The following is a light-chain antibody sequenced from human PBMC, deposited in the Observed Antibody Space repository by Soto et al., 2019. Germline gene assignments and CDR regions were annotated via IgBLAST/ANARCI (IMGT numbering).Light chain of an antibody. CDR3: QEYNDWRPIT. CDR2: GAS. Sequence: EIVMTQSPATLSVSPGDRATLSCSASQSVSSYLAWYQQKPGQAPRLLIYGASSRATGIPDRFSGSGSGTAFTLTISRLQFEDFAVYYCQEYNDWRPITFGGGTKVDIK. V-gene: IGKV3D-15*01. J-gene: IGKJ4*01. CDR1: QSVSSY.